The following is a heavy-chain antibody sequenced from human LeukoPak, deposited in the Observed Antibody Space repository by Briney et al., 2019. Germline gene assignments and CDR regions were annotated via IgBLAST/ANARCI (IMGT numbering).Heavy chain of an antibody. CDR3: AASSPTRMYLFDP. V-gene: IGHV4-39*07. CDR2: VSFSGTT. Sequence: RPSETLSLTCTVSGGSISSATSFWGWIRQPPGKSLEWIGSVSFSGTTYYNPSLRSRLTISLETSMNQFSLELTSVIAADTAVYYCAASSPTRMYLFDPWGRGALVTVSS. J-gene: IGHJ5*02. CDR1: GGSISSATSF. D-gene: IGHD6-13*01.